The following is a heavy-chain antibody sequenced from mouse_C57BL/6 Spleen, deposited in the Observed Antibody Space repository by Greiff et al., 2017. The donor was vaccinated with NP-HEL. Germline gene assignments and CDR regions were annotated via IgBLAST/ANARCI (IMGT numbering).Heavy chain of an antibody. CDR1: GYTFTDYY. V-gene: IGHV1-26*01. CDR3: ARRGGNHYAMDY. Sequence: VQLQQSGPELVKPGASVKISCKASGYTFTDYYMNWVKQSHGKSLEWIGDINPNNGGTSYNQKFKGKATLTVDKSSSTAYMELRSLTSEDSAVYYCARRGGNHYAMDYWGQGTSVTVSS. CDR2: INPNNGGT. J-gene: IGHJ4*01. D-gene: IGHD2-1*01.